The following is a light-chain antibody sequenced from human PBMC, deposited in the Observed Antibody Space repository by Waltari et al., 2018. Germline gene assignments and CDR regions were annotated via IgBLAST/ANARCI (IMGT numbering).Light chain of an antibody. J-gene: IGKJ4*01. CDR3: QQYYSTPLT. Sequence: DIVMTQSPDSLAVSLGARATINCKPSQSLLYSSNNKNSLAWYQQKPGQPPNLLIYWASSRESGVPDRFSASGSGTDFTLTISSLQAEDVAVYYCQQYYSTPLTFGGGTKVEIK. CDR2: WAS. V-gene: IGKV4-1*01. CDR1: QSLLYSSNNKNS.